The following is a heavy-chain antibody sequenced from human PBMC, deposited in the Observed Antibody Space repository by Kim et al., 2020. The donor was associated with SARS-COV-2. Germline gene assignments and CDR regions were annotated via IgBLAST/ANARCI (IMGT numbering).Heavy chain of an antibody. V-gene: IGHV3-30*04. J-gene: IGHJ5*02. CDR2: ISYDGSNK. CDR1: GFTFSNYA. D-gene: IGHD6-13*01. Sequence: GRSLRLSCAASGFTFSNYAMHWVRQAPGKGLEWVALISYDGSNKYYADSVKGRFTISRDNSKNTLYLQMNSLRAEDTAVYYCTRSGYSTSWYGEGFDPWGQGTLVTVSS. CDR3: TRSGYSTSWYGEGFDP.